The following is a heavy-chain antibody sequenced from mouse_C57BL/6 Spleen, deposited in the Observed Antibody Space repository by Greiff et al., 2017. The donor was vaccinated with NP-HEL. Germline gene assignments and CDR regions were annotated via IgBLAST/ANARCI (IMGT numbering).Heavy chain of an antibody. CDR3: ARYDYGVAFDY. D-gene: IGHD1-1*01. Sequence: EVKVVESGGGLVQPGGSLSLSCAASGFTFTDYYMSWVRQPPGKALEWLGFIRNKANGYTTEYSASVKGRFTISRDNSQSILYLQMNALRAEDSATYYCARYDYGVAFDYWGQGTTLTVSS. V-gene: IGHV7-3*01. CDR1: GFTFTDYY. CDR2: IRNKANGYTT. J-gene: IGHJ2*01.